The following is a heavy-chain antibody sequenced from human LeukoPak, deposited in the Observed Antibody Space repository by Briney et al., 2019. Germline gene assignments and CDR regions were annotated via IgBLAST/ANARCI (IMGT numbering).Heavy chain of an antibody. J-gene: IGHJ4*02. CDR1: GGSFSGYY. CDR2: INHSGST. D-gene: IGHD3-16*02. V-gene: IGHV4-34*01. CDR3: ARHRPYYDYVWGSYRRAPGFDY. Sequence: SETLSLTCAVYGGSFSGYYWSWIPQPPGKGLEWIGEINHSGSTNYNPSLKSQVSISVDTSKNQFSLKLSSVTAADTAVYYCARHRPYYDYVWGSYRRAPGFDYWGQGTLVTVSS.